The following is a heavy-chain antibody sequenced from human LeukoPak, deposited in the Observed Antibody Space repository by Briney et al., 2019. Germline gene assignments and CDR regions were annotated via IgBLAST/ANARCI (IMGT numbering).Heavy chain of an antibody. CDR3: ARAGRGLGSGSYIFDY. V-gene: IGHV3-21*01. CDR1: GFTFSSYS. Sequence: GGSLRLSCAASGFTFSSYSMNWVRQAPGKGLEWVSSISSSSSYIYYADSVKGRFTISRDNAKNSLYLQMNSLRAEDTAVYYCARAGRGLGSGSYIFDYWGQGTLVTVSS. D-gene: IGHD3-10*01. J-gene: IGHJ4*02. CDR2: ISSSSSYI.